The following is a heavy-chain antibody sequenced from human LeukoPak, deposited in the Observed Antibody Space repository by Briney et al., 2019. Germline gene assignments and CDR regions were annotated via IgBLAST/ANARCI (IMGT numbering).Heavy chain of an antibody. CDR1: GYSFTSYW. Sequence: GESLNISCKGSGYSFTSYWIGWGRQMPGKGLELIGVIYPGDSDTRYSPSFQGQVTISADKSISTAYLQWSSLKASDTAMYYCARIPGGSYSWFDPWGQGTLVTVSS. CDR2: IYPGDSDT. CDR3: ARIPGGSYSWFDP. J-gene: IGHJ5*02. V-gene: IGHV5-51*01. D-gene: IGHD1-26*01.